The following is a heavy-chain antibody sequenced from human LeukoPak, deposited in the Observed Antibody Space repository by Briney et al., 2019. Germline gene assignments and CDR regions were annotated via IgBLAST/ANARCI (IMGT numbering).Heavy chain of an antibody. CDR2: ISAYNGNT. Sequence: ASVKVSCKASGYTFTSYGISWVRQAPGQGLEWMGWISAYNGNTNYAQKLQGRVTMTTDTSTSTAYMELRSLRSDDTAVYCCARVMITFGDPMGDAFDIWGQGTMVTVSS. CDR1: GYTFTSYG. D-gene: IGHD3-16*01. J-gene: IGHJ3*02. V-gene: IGHV1-18*04. CDR3: ARVMITFGDPMGDAFDI.